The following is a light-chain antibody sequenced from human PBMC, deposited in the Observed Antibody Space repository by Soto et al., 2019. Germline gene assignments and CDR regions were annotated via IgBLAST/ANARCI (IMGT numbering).Light chain of an antibody. Sequence: EIVMTQSPATLSGSPGERATLSCRASQRVSSNLAWYQQKPGQAPRLLIYGASTRATGIPARFSGSGSGTEFTLTISSLQSEDFAVYYCQQYNNWPITFGQRTKLEIK. CDR1: QRVSSN. V-gene: IGKV3-15*01. CDR2: GAS. J-gene: IGKJ2*01. CDR3: QQYNNWPIT.